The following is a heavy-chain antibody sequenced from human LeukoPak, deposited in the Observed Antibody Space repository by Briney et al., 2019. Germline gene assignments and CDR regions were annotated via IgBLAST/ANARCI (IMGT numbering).Heavy chain of an antibody. CDR2: ISGSGGST. V-gene: IGHV3-23*01. CDR1: GFTFSSYA. Sequence: GGSLRLSCAASGFTFSSYAMSWVRQAPGKGLEWVSAISGSGGSTYYADSVKGRFTISRGNSKNTLYLQMNSLRAEDTAVYYCAKVPIVVVPAAIGWFDPWGQGTLVTVSS. J-gene: IGHJ5*02. D-gene: IGHD2-2*01. CDR3: AKVPIVVVPAAIGWFDP.